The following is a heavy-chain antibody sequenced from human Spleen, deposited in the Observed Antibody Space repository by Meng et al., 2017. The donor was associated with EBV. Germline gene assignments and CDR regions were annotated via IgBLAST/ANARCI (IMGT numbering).Heavy chain of an antibody. CDR3: ARDFYGTGSYYWFDP. CDR1: GYMVSGFY. Sequence: QVQLVQAGGEVKKPGSSVKGSCKASGYMVSGFYIHWVRQAPVQGLEWMGWINTYNGDTKYSQKFQDRVTITRDTSASTAYMEMSSLRSEDTAVYYCARDFYGTGSYYWFDPWGQGTLVTVSS. D-gene: IGHD3-10*01. J-gene: IGHJ5*02. V-gene: IGHV1-3*04. CDR2: INTYNGDT.